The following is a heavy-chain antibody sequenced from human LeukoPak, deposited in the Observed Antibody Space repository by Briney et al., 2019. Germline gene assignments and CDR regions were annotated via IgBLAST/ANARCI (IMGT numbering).Heavy chain of an antibody. CDR2: IYYSGST. D-gene: IGHD1-26*01. CDR3: ARHSGSYYTAAFDI. Sequence: SETLSLTCTVSGGSISSGDYYWRWLRQPPGTGLEWVGYIYYSGSTYYNPSLKSRVTISVDTSKNQFSLKLSSVTAADTAVYYGARHSGSYYTAAFDIWGQGTMVTVSS. CDR1: GGSISSGDYY. J-gene: IGHJ3*02. V-gene: IGHV4-30-4*08.